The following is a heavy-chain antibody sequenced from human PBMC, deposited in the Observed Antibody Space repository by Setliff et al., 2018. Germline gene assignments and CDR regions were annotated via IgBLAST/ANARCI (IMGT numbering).Heavy chain of an antibody. D-gene: IGHD3-22*01. CDR3: ASVVEDYYDSSGYFLPSYYFYY. J-gene: IGHJ4*02. CDR2: MNPNSGNT. Sequence: ASVKVSCKVSGYTLTELSMHWVRQAPGKGLEWMGWMNPNSGNTGYAQKFQGRGTITRNTSISTAYMELSSLRSEDTAVYYCASVVEDYYDSSGYFLPSYYFYYWGQGTLVTVSS. CDR1: GYTLTELS. V-gene: IGHV1-8*03.